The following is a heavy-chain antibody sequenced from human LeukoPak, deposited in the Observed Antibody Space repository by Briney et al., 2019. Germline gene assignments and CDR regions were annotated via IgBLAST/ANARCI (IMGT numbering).Heavy chain of an antibody. V-gene: IGHV1-8*03. CDR1: GGTFSSYT. CDR2: MNPNSGNT. Sequence: ASVKVSCKASGGTFSSYTISWVRQATGQGLEWMGWMNPNSGNTGYAQKFQGRVTITRNTSISTAYMGLSSLRSEDTAVYYCARGFDFWSGYYYYYMDVWGKGTTVTVSS. CDR3: ARGFDFWSGYYYYYMDV. J-gene: IGHJ6*03. D-gene: IGHD3-3*01.